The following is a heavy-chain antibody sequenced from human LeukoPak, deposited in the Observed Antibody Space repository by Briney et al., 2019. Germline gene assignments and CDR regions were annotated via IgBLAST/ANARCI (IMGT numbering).Heavy chain of an antibody. V-gene: IGHV1-69*05. CDR2: IIPIFGTA. Sequence: ASVKVSGKASGGTFSSYAISWVRQAPGQGLEWMGGIIPIFGTANYAQKFQGRVTITTDESTSTAYMELSSLRSEDTAVYYCARDRGYSYGRFDYWGQGTLVTVSS. D-gene: IGHD5-18*01. J-gene: IGHJ4*02. CDR1: GGTFSSYA. CDR3: ARDRGYSYGRFDY.